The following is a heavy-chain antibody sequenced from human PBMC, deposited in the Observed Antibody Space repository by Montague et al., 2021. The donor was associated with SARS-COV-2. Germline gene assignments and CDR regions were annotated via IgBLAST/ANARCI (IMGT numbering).Heavy chain of an antibody. D-gene: IGHD2-15*01. V-gene: IGHV3-23*01. Sequence: SLRLSCAASGFTFNNYVMSWVRQAPGKGLEWVSHSNENNGVTHYADSVRGRFTTSRDISKNTLFLQMNSLTAEDTAIYHCAKNKANDGSGAYFDYWGQGTLVTVSS. CDR1: GFTFNNYV. CDR3: AKNKANDGSGAYFDY. CDR2: SNENNGVT. J-gene: IGHJ4*02.